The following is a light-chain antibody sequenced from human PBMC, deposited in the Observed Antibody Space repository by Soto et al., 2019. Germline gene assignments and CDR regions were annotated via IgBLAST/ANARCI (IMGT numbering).Light chain of an antibody. CDR3: SSYTSSSTPYV. J-gene: IGLJ1*01. V-gene: IGLV2-14*01. Sequence: QSVLTQPASVSGSPGQSITISCTGTSSDGGGYNYFSWYQQHPGKAPKLMIYDVSNRPSGVSNRFSGSKSGNTASRTISGLQAEDEADYYCSSYTSSSTPYVFGTGTKLTVL. CDR1: SSDGGGYNY. CDR2: DVS.